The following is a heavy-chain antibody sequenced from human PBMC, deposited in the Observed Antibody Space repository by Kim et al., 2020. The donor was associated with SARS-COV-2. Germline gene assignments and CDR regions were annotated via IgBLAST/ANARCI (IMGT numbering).Heavy chain of an antibody. D-gene: IGHD3-22*01. J-gene: IGHJ4*02. CDR2: IYYSGST. V-gene: IGHV4-61*01. CDR3: ARKGYYYDSSGYYWDYFDY. CDR1: GGSVSSGSYY. Sequence: SETLSLTCTVSGGSVSSGSYYWSWIRQPPGKGLEWIGYIYYSGSTNYNPSLKSRVTISVDTSKNQFSLKLSSVTAADTAVYYCARKGYYYDSSGYYWDYFDYWGQGTLVTVSS.